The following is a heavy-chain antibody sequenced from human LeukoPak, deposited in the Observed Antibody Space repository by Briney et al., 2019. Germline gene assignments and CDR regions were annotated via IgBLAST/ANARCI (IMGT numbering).Heavy chain of an antibody. CDR2: IHHSGST. J-gene: IGHJ4*02. V-gene: IGHV4-30-2*01. CDR3: ARPYYGDYMNEDY. D-gene: IGHD4-17*01. CDR1: GGSISSGDYH. Sequence: SQTLSLTCTVSGGSISSGDYHWSWIRQPPGKGLEWIGYIHHSGSTYYNPSLKSRVTISVDRSNNQFSLKLSSVTAADTAVYYCARPYYGDYMNEDYWGQGTLVTVSS.